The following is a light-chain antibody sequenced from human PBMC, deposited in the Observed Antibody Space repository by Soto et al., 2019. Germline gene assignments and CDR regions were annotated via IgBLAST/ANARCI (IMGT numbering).Light chain of an antibody. CDR3: HQANSFPP. Sequence: IQVYLSLSSVSAYVEDRVTITCRASQDVSNWLAWYQQKPGKAPKLLISGASSLQSGVPSRFSGSGSGTDFSLTISSLQPEDFATYFCHQANSFPPFGQGTRLEIK. CDR2: GAS. V-gene: IGKV1-12*01. J-gene: IGKJ5*01. CDR1: QDVSNW.